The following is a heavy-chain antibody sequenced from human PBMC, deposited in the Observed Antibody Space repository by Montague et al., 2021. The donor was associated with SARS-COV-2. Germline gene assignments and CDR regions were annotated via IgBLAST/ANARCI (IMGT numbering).Heavy chain of an antibody. J-gene: IGHJ4*02. CDR3: ARGILSMNMAVVVLLGGIYYFDS. D-gene: IGHD3-22*01. CDR1: GEPISGFF. V-gene: IGHV4-4*07. Sequence: SETLSLTCSVSGEPISGFFWNWIRQPAGKGLEWIGRIYASGGTDYNPSLESRVTISVDTSKNQFSLKLNSVTAADTAVYYCARGILSMNMAVVVLLGGIYYFDSWGQGTLVAVSS. CDR2: IYASGGT.